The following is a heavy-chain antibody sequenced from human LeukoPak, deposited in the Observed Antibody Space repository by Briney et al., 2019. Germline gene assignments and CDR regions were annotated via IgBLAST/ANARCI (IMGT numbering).Heavy chain of an antibody. CDR1: GRSFSGYY. J-gene: IGHJ4*02. V-gene: IGHV4-34*01. Sequence: SETLSLTCAVYGRSFSGYYWSWIRQPPGKGLEWIGEINHSGSTNYNPSLKSRVTISVDTSKNQFSLKLSSVTAADTAVYYCARYYYDSSGYWYFDYWGQGTLVTVSS. CDR3: ARYYYDSSGYWYFDY. D-gene: IGHD3-22*01. CDR2: INHSGST.